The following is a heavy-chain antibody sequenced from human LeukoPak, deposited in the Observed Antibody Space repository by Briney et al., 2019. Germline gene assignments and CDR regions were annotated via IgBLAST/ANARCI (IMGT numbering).Heavy chain of an antibody. CDR1: GFTFSSYD. D-gene: IGHD3-10*01. Sequence: GGSLRLSCAASGFTFSSYDMNWVRQAPGKGLEWISYISSGGSSIYYADSVKGRFTISRDNAKNSLYLQMNSLRAEDTAVYYCARDRSTSADGSGFNFWENYYYAMDVWGRGTTVTVSS. J-gene: IGHJ6*02. CDR2: ISSGGSSI. CDR3: ARDRSTSADGSGFNFWENYYYAMDV. V-gene: IGHV3-48*03.